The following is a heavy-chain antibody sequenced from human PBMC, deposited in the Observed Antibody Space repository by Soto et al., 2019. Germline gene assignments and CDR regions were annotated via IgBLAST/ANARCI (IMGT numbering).Heavy chain of an antibody. D-gene: IGHD4-17*01. CDR2: ISGSGGST. Sequence: GGSLRLSCAASGFTFSSYAMSWVRQAPGKGLEWVSAISGSGGSTYYADSVKGRFTNSRDNSKNTLYLQMNSLRAEDTAVYYCANIYGGNSDDYWGQGTLVTVSS. CDR1: GFTFSSYA. CDR3: ANIYGGNSDDY. V-gene: IGHV3-23*01. J-gene: IGHJ4*02.